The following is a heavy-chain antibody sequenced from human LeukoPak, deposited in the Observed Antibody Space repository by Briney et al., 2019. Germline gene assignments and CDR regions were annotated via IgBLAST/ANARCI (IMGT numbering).Heavy chain of an antibody. D-gene: IGHD3-10*01. CDR2: IIPIFGTA. V-gene: IGHV1-69*05. Sequence: SVKVSCKASGGTFSSYAISWVRQAPGQRLEWMGRIIPIFGTANYAQKFQGRVTITTDESTSTAYMELSSLRSEDTAVYYCARDRSYYGSGSYYDYWGQGTLVTVSS. J-gene: IGHJ4*02. CDR1: GGTFSSYA. CDR3: ARDRSYYGSGSYYDY.